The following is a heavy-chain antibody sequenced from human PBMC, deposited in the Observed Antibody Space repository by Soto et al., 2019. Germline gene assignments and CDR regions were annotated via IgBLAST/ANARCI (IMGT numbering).Heavy chain of an antibody. J-gene: IGHJ4*02. D-gene: IGHD3-22*01. Sequence: SETLSLTCTVSGGSISSYYWSWIRQPPGKGLEWIGYIYYSGSTNYNPSLESRVTIAVDTSKNQFSLRLNSVTAADTAVYYCARLGGYYQAFDQWGQGSLVTVSS. CDR2: IYYSGST. CDR1: GGSISSYY. V-gene: IGHV4-59*08. CDR3: ARLGGYYQAFDQ.